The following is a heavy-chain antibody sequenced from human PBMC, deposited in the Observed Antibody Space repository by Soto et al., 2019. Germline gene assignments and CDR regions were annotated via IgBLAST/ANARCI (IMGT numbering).Heavy chain of an antibody. CDR1: GGSISSGGYS. V-gene: IGHV4-30-2*01. CDR2: IYHSGST. CDR3: ARVPTP. Sequence: QLQLQESGSGLVKSSQTLSLTCAVSGGSISSGGYSWSWIRQPPGKGLEWIGYIYHSGSTYYNTDLTSRVTISVDRTKNHFSLKLSSLTAADTAVYSCARVPTPWGQGTLVTVSS. J-gene: IGHJ5*02.